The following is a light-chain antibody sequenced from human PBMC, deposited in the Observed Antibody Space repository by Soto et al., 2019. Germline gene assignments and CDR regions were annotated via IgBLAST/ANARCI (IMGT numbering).Light chain of an antibody. CDR2: GAS. V-gene: IGKV3-20*01. Sequence: EMLCAHSPGTVSLWAGEMSTLAFGSSQSVSSSYLAWYQQKPGQAPRLLIYGASSRATGIPDRFSGSGSGTDFTLTISRLEPEDFAVYYCQQYGSSPKTFGQGTKVDIK. CDR3: QQYGSSPKT. CDR1: QSVSSSY. J-gene: IGKJ1*01.